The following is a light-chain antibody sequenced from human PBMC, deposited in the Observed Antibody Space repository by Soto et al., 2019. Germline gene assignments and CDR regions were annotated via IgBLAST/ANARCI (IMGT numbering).Light chain of an antibody. CDR1: QSVSSN. CDR2: GVY. Sequence: EIVMTQSPTILSVSTGERATLSCSASQSVSSNLAWYQQKPGQPPRLLMYGVYTRAPGPPARFSGSGSGTEFTLTISSLQSEDSAVYYCQQYDKWPPRRFGQGTKVEIK. J-gene: IGKJ1*01. CDR3: QQYDKWPPRR. V-gene: IGKV3D-15*01.